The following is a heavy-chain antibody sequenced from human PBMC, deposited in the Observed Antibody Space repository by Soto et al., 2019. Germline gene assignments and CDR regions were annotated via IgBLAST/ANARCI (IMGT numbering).Heavy chain of an antibody. CDR3: ARGSYSGYDDGTYYYYYGMDV. CDR2: IYHSGST. J-gene: IGHJ6*02. CDR1: GGSISSGSYS. D-gene: IGHD5-12*01. Sequence: PSETLSLTCAVSGGSISSGSYSWSWIRQPPGKGLEWIGYIYHSGSTYYNPSLKSRVTILVDRSKNQFSLKLSSVTAADTAVYYCARGSYSGYDDGTYYYYYGMDVWGQGTTVTVSS. V-gene: IGHV4-30-2*01.